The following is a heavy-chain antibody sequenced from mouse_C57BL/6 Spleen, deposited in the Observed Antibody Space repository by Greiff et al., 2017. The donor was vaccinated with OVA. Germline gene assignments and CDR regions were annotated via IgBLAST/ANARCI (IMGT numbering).Heavy chain of an antibody. CDR2: ITYDGST. J-gene: IGHJ2*01. D-gene: IGHD2-4*01. V-gene: IGHV3-6*01. CDR1: GYSITSGYY. Sequence: ESGPGLVKPSPSLSLTCSVTGYSITSGYYWNWIRQFPGNKLEWTGYITYDGSTNYNPSLKNRISITPDTSKNQFFLKLNSVTTEATATYYCANYDGTNFDYWGQGTTLTVSS. CDR3: ANYDGTNFDY.